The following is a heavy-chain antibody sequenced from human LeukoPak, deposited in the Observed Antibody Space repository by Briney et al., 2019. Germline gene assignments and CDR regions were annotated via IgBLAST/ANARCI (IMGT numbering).Heavy chain of an antibody. Sequence: SETLSLTCAVYGGSFSGYYWSWIRQPPGKGLEWIGGIYHSGTTYYSPSLKSRVTISVDRSKNQFSLKLSSVTAADTAVYYCARGSCSGGSCYFDYWGQGTLVTVSS. CDR3: ARGSCSGGSCYFDY. CDR2: IYHSGTT. CDR1: GGSFSGYY. V-gene: IGHV4-34*01. D-gene: IGHD2-15*01. J-gene: IGHJ4*02.